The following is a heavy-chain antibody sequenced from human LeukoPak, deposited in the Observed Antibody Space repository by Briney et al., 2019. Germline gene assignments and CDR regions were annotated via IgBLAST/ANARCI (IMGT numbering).Heavy chain of an antibody. V-gene: IGHV4-59*01. J-gene: IGHJ4*02. D-gene: IGHD3-10*01. Sequence: SETLSLTCTVSGGSISSYYWSWFRQPPEKGLEWIGYIYYSGSTNYNPSLKSRVTISVDTSKNQLSLQLTSVTAADTAVYFGTRGGSNFDYWGQGTLVTVSS. CDR3: TRGGSNFDY. CDR1: GGSISSYY. CDR2: IYYSGST.